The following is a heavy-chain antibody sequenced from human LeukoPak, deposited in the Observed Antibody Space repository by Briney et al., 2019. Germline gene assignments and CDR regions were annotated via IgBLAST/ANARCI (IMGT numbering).Heavy chain of an antibody. CDR1: GGSFSGYY. CDR3: ARLPSSGYYLDY. D-gene: IGHD3-22*01. CDR2: INHSGST. V-gene: IGHV4-34*01. J-gene: IGHJ4*02. Sequence: SETLSPTCAVYGGSFSGYYWSWIRQPPGKGLEWIGEINHSGSTNYNPSLKSRVTISVDTSKNQFSLKLSSVTAADTAVYYCARLPSSGYYLDYWGQGTLVTVSS.